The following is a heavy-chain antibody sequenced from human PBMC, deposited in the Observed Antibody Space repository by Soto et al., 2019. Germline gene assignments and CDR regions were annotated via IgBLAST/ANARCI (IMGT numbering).Heavy chain of an antibody. CDR3: ARDCRGDPNYYYYYMDV. Sequence: EVQLVESGGGLVQPGGSLRLSCAASGFTFCSYSMNWVRQAPGKGLEWVSYISSSSSTIYYADSVKGRFTISRDNAKNSLYLQMNSLRAEDTAVYYCARDCRGDPNYYYYYMDVWGKGSTVTVSS. CDR2: ISSSSSTI. D-gene: IGHD2-21*02. CDR1: GFTFCSYS. V-gene: IGHV3-48*01. J-gene: IGHJ6*03.